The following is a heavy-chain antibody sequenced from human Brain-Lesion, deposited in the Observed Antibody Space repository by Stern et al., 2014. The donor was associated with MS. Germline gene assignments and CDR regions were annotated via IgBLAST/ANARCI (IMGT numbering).Heavy chain of an antibody. Sequence: EVQLVESGGDLVQPGGSLRLTCAASGFIVSGNYMSWVRQAPGKGLEWVSVIYSGGDTKDGDSVKGRFIISRDTSKNELYLQMNSLRPEDTAVYYCARNGGWYGSGYFDNWGRGTLVTVSS. CDR2: IYSGGDT. CDR3: ARNGGWYGSGYFDN. D-gene: IGHD6-19*01. V-gene: IGHV3-66*02. CDR1: GFIVSGNY. J-gene: IGHJ4*01.